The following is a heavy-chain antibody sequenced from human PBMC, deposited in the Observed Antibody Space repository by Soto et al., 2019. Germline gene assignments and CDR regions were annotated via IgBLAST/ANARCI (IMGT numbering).Heavy chain of an antibody. CDR2: LSSDGFGT. J-gene: IGHJ4*02. Sequence: PVGSLRLACASSVFTLSAYWMHCVRQAPGRGLEWVSRLSSDGFGTAYADSVKGRFHISRDNARNTLFLQMNGLRAEDTAVYYCARDLGGPEYWGRGTVVIVS. CDR3: ARDLGGPEY. V-gene: IGHV3-74*03. D-gene: IGHD3-16*01. CDR1: VFTLSAYW.